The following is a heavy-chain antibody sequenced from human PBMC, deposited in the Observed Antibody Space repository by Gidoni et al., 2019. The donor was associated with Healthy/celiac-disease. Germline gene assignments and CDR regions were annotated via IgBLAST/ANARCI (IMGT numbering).Heavy chain of an antibody. CDR1: GGTFSSYA. D-gene: IGHD2-2*01. J-gene: IGHJ5*02. CDR2: IIPIFGTA. Sequence: QVQLVQSGAEVKKPGSSVKVSCKASGGTFSSYAISWVRQAPGQGLEWMGGIIPIFGTANYAQKFQGRVTITADESTSTAYMELSSLRSEDTAVYYCARSDIVVVPAAPTASGRFDPWGQGTLVTVSS. V-gene: IGHV1-69*01. CDR3: ARSDIVVVPAAPTASGRFDP.